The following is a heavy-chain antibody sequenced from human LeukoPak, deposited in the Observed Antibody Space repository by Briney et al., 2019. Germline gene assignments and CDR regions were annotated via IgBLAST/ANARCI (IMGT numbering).Heavy chain of an antibody. CDR1: GGSFSDYR. D-gene: IGHD5-12*01. CDR2: INHSGST. CDR3: ARDLYSGYGGYFDS. V-gene: IGHV4-34*01. Sequence: SETLSLTCAVYGGSFSDYRWSWIRQPPGKGLEWIGEINHSGSTNYNPSLKSRVTISVDKSKNHFSLNLTSVTAADTAVYFCARDLYSGYGGYFDSWGQGTLVTVSS. J-gene: IGHJ4*02.